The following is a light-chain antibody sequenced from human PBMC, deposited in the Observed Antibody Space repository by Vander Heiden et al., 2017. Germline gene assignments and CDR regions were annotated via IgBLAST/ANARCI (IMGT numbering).Light chain of an antibody. Sequence: DIHMTQSPSTLSASVGDRVTITCRASQSISTWLAWYQQKPGKAPKLLIYDASSLERGVPSRFSGSGSGTEFTRTITTLQPDDFATYYCQQDNTHCHTVGGGTEVEI. V-gene: IGKV1-5*01. J-gene: IGKJ4*01. CDR2: DAS. CDR3: QQDNTHCHT. CDR1: QSISTW.